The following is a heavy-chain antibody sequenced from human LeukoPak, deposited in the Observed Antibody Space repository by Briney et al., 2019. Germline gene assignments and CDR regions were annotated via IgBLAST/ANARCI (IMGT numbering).Heavy chain of an antibody. Sequence: PGRSLRLSCAASGLTFSYYAMSWVRQAPGKGLEWVSTIGTIGNTYYPDPVKGRFTISKDNSKNTLYLQMHSLRAEDTALYYCTKGAHGDYDYWGQGTLVTVSS. CDR3: TKGAHGDYDY. D-gene: IGHD4-17*01. CDR2: IGTIGNT. V-gene: IGHV3-23*01. CDR1: GLTFSYYA. J-gene: IGHJ4*02.